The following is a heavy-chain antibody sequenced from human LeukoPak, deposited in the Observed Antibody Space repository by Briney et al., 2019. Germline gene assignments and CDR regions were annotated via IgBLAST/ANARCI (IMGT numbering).Heavy chain of an antibody. CDR2: TYYRSTWYN. CDR1: GDSVSSNSVT. CDR3: ARVGSGYPFYYFDY. V-gene: IGHV6-1*01. J-gene: IGHJ4*02. D-gene: IGHD3-22*01. Sequence: SQTLSLTCAISGDSVSSNSVTWNWIRQSPSRGLEWLGRTYYRSTWYNDYAVSVRGRITVNPDTSKNQFSLHLNSVTPEDTAVYYCARVGSGYPFYYFDYWGQGTLVTVSS.